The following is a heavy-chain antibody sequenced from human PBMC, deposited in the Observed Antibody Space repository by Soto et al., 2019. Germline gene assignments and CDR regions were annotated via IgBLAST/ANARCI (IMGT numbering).Heavy chain of an antibody. CDR1: GGSISSGDYY. J-gene: IGHJ4*02. CDR3: ARVAPSTITYGDGFDY. D-gene: IGHD4-17*01. CDR2: IYYSGST. V-gene: IGHV4-31*03. Sequence: SETLSLTCTVSGGSISSGDYYWSWIRQHPGKGLEWIGYIYYSGSTYYNPSLKSRVTISVDTSKNHFSLKLSSVTAADTAVYYCARVAPSTITYGDGFDYWGQGTLVTVSS.